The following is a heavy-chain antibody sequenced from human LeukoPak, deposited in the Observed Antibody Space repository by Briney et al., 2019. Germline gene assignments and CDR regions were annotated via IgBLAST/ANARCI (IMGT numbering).Heavy chain of an antibody. J-gene: IGHJ4*02. CDR2: INHSGST. V-gene: IGHV4-34*01. Sequence: SETLSLTCAVYGGSFSGYYWSWIRQPPGKGLEWIGEINHSGSTNYNPSLKSRVTISVDTSKNQFSLKLSSATAADTAVYYCVGIAVAGTIPSTNGGQGTLVTVSS. CDR1: GGSFSGYY. D-gene: IGHD6-19*01. CDR3: VGIAVAGTIPSTN.